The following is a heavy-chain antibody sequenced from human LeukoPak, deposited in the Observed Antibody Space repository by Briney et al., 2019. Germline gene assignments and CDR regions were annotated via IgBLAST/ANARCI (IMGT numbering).Heavy chain of an antibody. Sequence: GGSLRLSCAASGFTFSSYWMHWVRQAPGKGLVWVSRINSDGSSTSYVDSVKGRFTISRDNAKNTLYLQMNSLRAEDTAVYYCARGRVAYYYDSSGLHWGQGTLVTVSS. J-gene: IGHJ4*02. CDR2: INSDGSST. CDR3: ARGRVAYYYDSSGLH. D-gene: IGHD3-22*01. CDR1: GFTFSSYW. V-gene: IGHV3-74*01.